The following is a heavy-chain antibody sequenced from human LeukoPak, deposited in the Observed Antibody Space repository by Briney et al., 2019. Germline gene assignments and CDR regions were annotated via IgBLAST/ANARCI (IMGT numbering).Heavy chain of an antibody. CDR2: IYYSGST. Sequence: NPSETLSLTCTVSGGSISSYYWSWIRQPPGKGLEWIGYIYYSGSTYYNPSLKSRVTISVDTSKNQFSLKLSSVTAADTAVYYCAREFDGAGSLGYFDYWGQGTPVTVSS. V-gene: IGHV4-59*12. D-gene: IGHD3-10*01. CDR3: AREFDGAGSLGYFDY. CDR1: GGSISSYY. J-gene: IGHJ4*02.